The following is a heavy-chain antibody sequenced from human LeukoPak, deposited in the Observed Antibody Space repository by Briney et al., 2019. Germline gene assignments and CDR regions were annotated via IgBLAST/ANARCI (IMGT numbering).Heavy chain of an antibody. D-gene: IGHD3-22*01. CDR3: AEVSMIVVPDGAFDI. J-gene: IGHJ3*02. V-gene: IGHV3-9*01. CDR2: ISWNSGSI. CDR1: GFTFDDYA. Sequence: GRSLRLSCAASGFTFDDYAMHWVRQAPGKGLEWVSGISWNSGSIGYADSVKGRFTISRDNAKNSLYLQMNSLRAEDTALYYCAEVSMIVVPDGAFDIWGQGTMVIVSS.